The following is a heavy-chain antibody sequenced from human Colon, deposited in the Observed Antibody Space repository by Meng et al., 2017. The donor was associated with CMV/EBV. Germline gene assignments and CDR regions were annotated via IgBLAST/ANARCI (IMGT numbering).Heavy chain of an antibody. V-gene: IGHV3-7*01. D-gene: IGHD2-2*01. J-gene: IGHJ4*02. CDR1: GFTFSTFA. Sequence: GESLKISCATSGFTFSTFAMSWVRQAPGKGLEWMANIKQDGSEKYYVDSVKGRFTISRDNPKNSLYLQMSSLRAEDTAVYYCTRTLSATPGDYWGQGTLVTVSS. CDR2: IKQDGSEK. CDR3: TRTLSATPGDY.